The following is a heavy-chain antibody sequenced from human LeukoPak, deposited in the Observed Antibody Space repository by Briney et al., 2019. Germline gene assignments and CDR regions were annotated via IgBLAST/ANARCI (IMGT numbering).Heavy chain of an antibody. D-gene: IGHD4-17*01. CDR2: INPNTGAT. V-gene: IGHV1-2*06. Sequence: ASVKVSCKASGYTFTDYYLHWVRQAPGQGLECLGRINPNTGATNYAQKFQGRVTTTTDTSISTAYMELSRLTSDDTAVYFCATLYGDYRPIFDCWGKGTLGTVS. CDR1: GYTFTDYY. J-gene: IGHJ4*02. CDR3: ATLYGDYRPIFDC.